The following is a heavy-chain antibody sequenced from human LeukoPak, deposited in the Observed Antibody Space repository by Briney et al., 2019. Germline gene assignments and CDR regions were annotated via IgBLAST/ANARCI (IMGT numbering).Heavy chain of an antibody. CDR2: INSDGSST. D-gene: IGHD4-23*01. V-gene: IGHV3-74*01. Sequence: GGSLRLSCAASGFTFSSYWMHWVRQAPGKGLVWVSRINSDGSSTSYADSVKGRFTISRDNAKNSLYLQMNSLRAEDTAVYYCARGGRVVTTVVVYWGQGTLVTVSS. CDR3: ARGGRVVTTVVVY. J-gene: IGHJ4*02. CDR1: GFTFSSYW.